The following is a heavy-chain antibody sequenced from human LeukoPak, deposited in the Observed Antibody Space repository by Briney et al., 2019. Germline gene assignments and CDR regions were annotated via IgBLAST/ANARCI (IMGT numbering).Heavy chain of an antibody. V-gene: IGHV4-34*01. D-gene: IGHD4-11*01. Sequence: SETLSLTCAVYGGSFSGFYWSWIRQPPGKGLEWIGEINHSGNTNYNPSLKSRVTISVDTSKNQFSLKLSSVTAADTAVYYCARSLETDYDYWGQGTLVTVSS. CDR2: INHSGNT. CDR3: ARSLETDYDY. J-gene: IGHJ4*02. CDR1: GGSFSGFY.